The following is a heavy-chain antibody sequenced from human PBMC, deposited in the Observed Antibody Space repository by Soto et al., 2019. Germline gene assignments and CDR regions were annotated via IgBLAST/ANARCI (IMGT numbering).Heavy chain of an antibody. J-gene: IGHJ4*02. CDR2: ISTYNGNT. V-gene: IGHV1-18*01. CDR1: GYTFITYG. CDR3: ARGPTDYYDNSANYFLDY. Sequence: QVQLVQSGAEVKKPGASVKVSCKASGYTFITYGVSWVRQAPGQGLDWLVWISTYNGNTRYAERLQGRVTITTDTTTNTDYMELRNLRSDDTDVYYCARGPTDYYDNSANYFLDYWGQGTLVTVSS. D-gene: IGHD3-22*01.